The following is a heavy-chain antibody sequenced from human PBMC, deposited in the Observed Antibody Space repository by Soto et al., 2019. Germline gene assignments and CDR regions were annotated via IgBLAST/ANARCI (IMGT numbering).Heavy chain of an antibody. D-gene: IGHD6-13*01. CDR3: AKSSSSGSFDY. CDR2: ISGSGGST. CDR1: GFTFSSYA. J-gene: IGHJ4*02. V-gene: IGHV3-23*01. Sequence: EVQLLESGGGLVQPGGSLRLSCAASGFTFSSYAMSWVRQAPGKGLECVSAISGSGGSTYYADSVKGRFTISRNNSKNTRYLQMNSLRAEDTAVYYCAKSSSSGSFDYWGQGTLVTVAS.